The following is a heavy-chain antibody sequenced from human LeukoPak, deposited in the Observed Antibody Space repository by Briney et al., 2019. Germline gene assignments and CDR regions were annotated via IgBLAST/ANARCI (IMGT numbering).Heavy chain of an antibody. V-gene: IGHV4-34*01. CDR3: ARIRCGRGQARCYNH. CDR1: GVSVGDYY. D-gene: IGHD2-21*01. Sequence: SETLSLTCAVSGVSVGDYYWSWIRQSPEKGLEWIGEVSPGGYTTYNPSLRSRVIISEDTSENQLSLNVTSVTAADTALYYCARIRCGRGQARCYNHWAQGSLVTVSS. CDR2: VSPGGYT. J-gene: IGHJ5*02.